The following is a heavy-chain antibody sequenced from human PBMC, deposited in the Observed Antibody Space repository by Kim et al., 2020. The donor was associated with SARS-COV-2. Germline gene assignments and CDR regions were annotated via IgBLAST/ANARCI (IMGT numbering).Heavy chain of an antibody. CDR1: AFTFDDYA. D-gene: IGHD6-13*01. J-gene: IGHJ4*02. CDR3: ATYSNTRSAYFDY. CDR2: ISEDGIST. V-gene: IGHV3-43*02. Sequence: GGSLRLSCSASAFTFDDYAMHWVHQAPGKGLEWVSHISEDGISTYYADSVKGRFTISRDNSNNSLYLQMNSLRTEDTALYYCATYSNTRSAYFDYWGQGTPVSLSS.